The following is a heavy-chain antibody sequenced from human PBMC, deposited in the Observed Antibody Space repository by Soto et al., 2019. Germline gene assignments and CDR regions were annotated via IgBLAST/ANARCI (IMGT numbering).Heavy chain of an antibody. CDR2: IKYSGTT. CDR3: ARHGITGSYYDAFDI. V-gene: IGHV4-39*01. D-gene: IGHD1-26*01. J-gene: IGHJ3*02. Sequence: PLETHPHTSTVSSGSSRSSRCRWGWIRKPPGKGLEWIASIKYSGTTFYNPSLKSRVTLSVDTSKNQFALKLSSVTAAETAVYYCARHGITGSYYDAFDIWGQGTMVTVSS. CDR1: SGSSRSSRCR.